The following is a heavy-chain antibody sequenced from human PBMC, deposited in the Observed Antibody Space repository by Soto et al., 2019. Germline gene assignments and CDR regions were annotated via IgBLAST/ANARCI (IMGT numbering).Heavy chain of an antibody. CDR1: GFTFSSYA. J-gene: IGHJ4*02. CDR2: ISSNGGST. D-gene: IGHD3-22*01. Sequence: GGSLRLSCAASGFTFSSYAMHWVRQAPGKGLEYVSGISSNGGSTHYADSVKCRFTISRDNPKNTLYLQMNSLRAEDTAVYYCARDWTYYYDSSGYYPGYWGQGTLVTVSS. V-gene: IGHV3-64*04. CDR3: ARDWTYYYDSSGYYPGY.